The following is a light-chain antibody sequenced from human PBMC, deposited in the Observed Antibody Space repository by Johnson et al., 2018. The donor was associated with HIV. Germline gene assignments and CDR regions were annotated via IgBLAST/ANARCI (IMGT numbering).Light chain of an antibody. CDR1: SSNIGNNY. V-gene: IGLV1-51*02. J-gene: IGLJ1*01. CDR3: GTWDSSLSAHYV. CDR2: ESN. Sequence: QSMLTQPPSVSAAPGQKVTISCSGSSSNIGNNYVSWYRQLPGTAPKLLIYESNRRPSGIPDRFSASKSGTSATLDITGLQTGDEADYYCGTWDSSLSAHYVFVTGTKITVV.